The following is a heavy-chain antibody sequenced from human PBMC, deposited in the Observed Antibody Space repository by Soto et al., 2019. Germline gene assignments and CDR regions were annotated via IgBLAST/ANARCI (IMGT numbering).Heavy chain of an antibody. V-gene: IGHV1-69*13. D-gene: IGHD3-10*01. CDR3: ARVLLWFGEKQNYYGMDV. Sequence: SVKVSCKASRGTFSSYAISWVRQAPGQGLEWMGGIIPIFGTANYAQKFQGRVTITADESTSTAYMELSSLRSEDTAVYYCARVLLWFGEKQNYYGMDVWGQGTTVTVSS. J-gene: IGHJ6*02. CDR2: IIPIFGTA. CDR1: RGTFSSYA.